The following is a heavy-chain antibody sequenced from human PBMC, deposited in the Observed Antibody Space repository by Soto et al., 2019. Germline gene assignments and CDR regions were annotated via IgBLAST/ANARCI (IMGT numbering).Heavy chain of an antibody. CDR3: ARDRPYYYGSGSYYSGYYYYGMDV. J-gene: IGHJ6*02. CDR1: GFTFSSYA. D-gene: IGHD3-10*01. CDR2: ISYDGSNK. Sequence: QVQLVESGGGVVQPGRSLRLSCAASGFTFSSYAMHWVRQAPGKGLEWVAVISYDGSNKYYADSVKGRFTISRDNSKNTLYLQMNSLRAEDTAVYYCARDRPYYYGSGSYYSGYYYYGMDVWGQGTTVTVSS. V-gene: IGHV3-30-3*01.